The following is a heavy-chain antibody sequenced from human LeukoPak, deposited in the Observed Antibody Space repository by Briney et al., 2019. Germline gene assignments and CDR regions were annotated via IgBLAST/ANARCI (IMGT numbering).Heavy chain of an antibody. CDR3: ARVSSSGWYYFDY. CDR2: INWNAVST. D-gene: IGHD6-19*01. V-gene: IGHV3-20*04. Sequence: PGGSLRLSCAASGFIFDDYGMTWVRQAPGKGLEWVSGINWNAVSTDYADSVKGRFTISRDNAKNTLYLQMNSLRAEDTAVYYCARVSSSGWYYFDYWGQGTLVTVSS. J-gene: IGHJ4*02. CDR1: GFIFDDYG.